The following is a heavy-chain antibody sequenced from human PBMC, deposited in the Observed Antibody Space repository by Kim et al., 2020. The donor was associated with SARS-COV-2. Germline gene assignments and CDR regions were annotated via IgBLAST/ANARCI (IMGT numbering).Heavy chain of an antibody. D-gene: IGHD3-10*01. CDR1: GFTFTSSA. J-gene: IGHJ4*02. Sequence: SVKVSCKASGFTFTSSAMQWERQARGQRLEWIGWIVVGSGNTNYAQKFQERVTITRDMSTSTAYMELSSLRSEDTAVYYCAALFRGVLYLDYWGQGTLVTVSS. V-gene: IGHV1-58*02. CDR2: IVVGSGNT. CDR3: AALFRGVLYLDY.